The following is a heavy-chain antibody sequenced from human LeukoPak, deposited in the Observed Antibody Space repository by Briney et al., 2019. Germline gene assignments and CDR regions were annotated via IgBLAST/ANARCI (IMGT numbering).Heavy chain of an antibody. CDR3: ARDIASRHFDY. D-gene: IGHD5/OR15-5a*01. CDR1: GFTFRRHG. CDR2: IWYDGSDK. J-gene: IGHJ4*02. V-gene: IGHV3-33*01. Sequence: PGRSLRLSCEASGFTFRRHGMHWVRQAPGKGLEWVAVIWYDGSDKYYADSVKGRFSISRDNSKNTLYLQMNSLRAEDTAMYYCARDIASRHFDYWGQGTLVTVSS.